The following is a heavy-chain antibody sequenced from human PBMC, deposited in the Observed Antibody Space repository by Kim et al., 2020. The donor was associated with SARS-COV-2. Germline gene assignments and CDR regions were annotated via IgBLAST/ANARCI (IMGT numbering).Heavy chain of an antibody. Sequence: NYAQKFQGRVTMTRDTSSCTAYMELSRLTSDDTAVYYCPRDGFSGAAFDSWGQGTLVTVSS. J-gene: IGHJ5*01. D-gene: IGHD3-10*01. V-gene: IGHV1-2*02. CDR3: PRDGFSGAAFDS.